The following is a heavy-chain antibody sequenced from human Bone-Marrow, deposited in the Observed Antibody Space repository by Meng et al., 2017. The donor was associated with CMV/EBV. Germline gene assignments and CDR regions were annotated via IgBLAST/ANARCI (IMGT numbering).Heavy chain of an antibody. CDR1: GFSLRTYT. CDR2: ISYDGGTK. V-gene: IGHV3-30-3*01. CDR3: VREGTSHRTFDY. Sequence: GESLKISCAASGFSLRTYTVHGVRQAPGKGLEWVAVISYDGGTKYYADSVKGRFTISRDNSKNTSYLQMNSMRADDTAVYYCVREGTSHRTFDYWGRGALVTVSS. J-gene: IGHJ4*02. D-gene: IGHD1-7*01.